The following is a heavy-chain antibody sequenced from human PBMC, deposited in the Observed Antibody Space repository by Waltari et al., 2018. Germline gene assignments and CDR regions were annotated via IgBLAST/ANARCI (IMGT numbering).Heavy chain of an antibody. CDR3: SRGRGGYRFGSFDL. V-gene: IGHV1-46*02. Sequence: QVQLVQSGAEVKKPGASVRISCKASAYTLDSFYVNWVRQAPGQGLEWMGILKPNGGSATYAESLQGRVTMNRDKSTGTVYMELRSLRSDDTAVYYCSRGRGGYRFGSFDLWGQGTLVTVS. CDR1: AYTLDSFY. J-gene: IGHJ3*01. D-gene: IGHD5-12*01. CDR2: LKPNGGSA.